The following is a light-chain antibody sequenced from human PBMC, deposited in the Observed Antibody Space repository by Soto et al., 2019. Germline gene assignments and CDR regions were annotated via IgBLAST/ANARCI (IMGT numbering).Light chain of an antibody. Sequence: AIQMTQSPSSLSASVGDRVTITCRASQGIRSDLDWYQQKPGKAPKLLIYGASNLQSGVPSRFSGSGSGTDFTLTISSLQPEDFATYYCQQANSFPITFGQGTRLEIK. CDR1: QGIRSD. V-gene: IGKV1-6*01. CDR3: QQANSFPIT. J-gene: IGKJ5*01. CDR2: GAS.